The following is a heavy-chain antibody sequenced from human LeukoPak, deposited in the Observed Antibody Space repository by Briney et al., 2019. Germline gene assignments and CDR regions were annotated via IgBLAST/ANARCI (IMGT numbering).Heavy chain of an antibody. J-gene: IGHJ4*02. V-gene: IGHV3-23*01. Sequence: GRSLRLSCAASGFTFSSYAMSWVRQAPGKGLEWVSAISGSGGSTYYADSVKGRFTISRDNSKNTLYLQMNSLRVDDTAVYYCAKSLGMITFGGVIGKALDYWGQGTLVTVSS. CDR3: AKSLGMITFGGVIGKALDY. CDR1: GFTFSSYA. D-gene: IGHD3-16*02. CDR2: ISGSGGST.